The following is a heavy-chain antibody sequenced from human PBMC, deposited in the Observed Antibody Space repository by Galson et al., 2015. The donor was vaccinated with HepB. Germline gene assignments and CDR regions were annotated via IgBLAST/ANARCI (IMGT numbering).Heavy chain of an antibody. CDR2: ISWNSVTV. Sequence: SLRLSCAASGFTFDDYAMHWVRQVPGKGLEWVSGISWNSVTVVYADSVKGRFTASRDNAKNSLYLQMNSLRPEDTALYYCAKDIRATMPGDAFDIWGQGTMVTVSS. CDR3: AKDIRATMPGDAFDI. CDR1: GFTFDDYA. V-gene: IGHV3-9*01. J-gene: IGHJ3*02. D-gene: IGHD2-2*01.